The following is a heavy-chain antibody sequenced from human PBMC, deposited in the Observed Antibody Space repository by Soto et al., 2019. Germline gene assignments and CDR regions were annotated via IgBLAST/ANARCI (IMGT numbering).Heavy chain of an antibody. Sequence: PSQTLSLTCAISGDSVSSNSAAWNWIRQSPSRGLEWLGRTYHRSKWYNDYAVSVKSRITINPDTSKNQFSLQLNSVTPEDTAVYYCASSHEVLAAAPREYYYYGMDVWGQGTTVTVSS. J-gene: IGHJ6*02. V-gene: IGHV6-1*01. CDR3: ASSHEVLAAAPREYYYYGMDV. D-gene: IGHD6-13*01. CDR2: TYHRSKWYN. CDR1: GDSVSSNSAA.